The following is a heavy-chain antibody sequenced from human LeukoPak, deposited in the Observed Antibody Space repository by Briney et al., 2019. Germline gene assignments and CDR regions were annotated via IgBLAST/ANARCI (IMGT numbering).Heavy chain of an antibody. CDR1: GGSISSYY. CDR3: ARGPSRTRNNWFDP. Sequence: PSETLSLTCTVSGGSISSYYWSWIRQPAGKGLEWIGRIYTSGSTNYNPSLKSRVTMSVDTSKNQFSLKLSSVTAADTAVYYCARGPSRTRNNWFDPWGQGTLVTVSS. J-gene: IGHJ5*02. V-gene: IGHV4-4*07. D-gene: IGHD1-14*01. CDR2: IYTSGST.